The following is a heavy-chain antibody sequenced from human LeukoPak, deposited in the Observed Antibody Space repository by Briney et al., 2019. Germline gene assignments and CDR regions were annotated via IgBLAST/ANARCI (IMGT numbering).Heavy chain of an antibody. D-gene: IGHD3-22*01. CDR3: AKDLVDYYDSDGYYYGFDY. V-gene: IGHV3-30*18. J-gene: IGHJ4*02. CDR2: VSYDGRKK. Sequence: GGSLRLSCAASGFTFSSYGIHWVRQAPGKGLEWMGVVSYDGRKKYYVDSVKGRFTISRDNSKNTLYLQMNSLRDEDTAMYYCAKDLVDYYDSDGYYYGFDYWGQGTMVTVSS. CDR1: GFTFSSYG.